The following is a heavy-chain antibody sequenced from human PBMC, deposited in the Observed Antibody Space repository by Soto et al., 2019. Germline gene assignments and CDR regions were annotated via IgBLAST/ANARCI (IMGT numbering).Heavy chain of an antibody. CDR1: GYTFLSYG. Sequence: QVQLVQSGAEVKKPGASVKVSCKASGYTFLSYGITWVRQAPGQGLEWMGWISAYNANTNYGQKFPDRVSMTTDTSSNTAYLEVRSLRSDHTAFYFCGRVFRWSSSSWGFDYWGQGTLVTVSS. CDR3: GRVFRWSSSSWGFDY. J-gene: IGHJ4*02. D-gene: IGHD6-6*01. V-gene: IGHV1-18*01. CDR2: ISAYNANT.